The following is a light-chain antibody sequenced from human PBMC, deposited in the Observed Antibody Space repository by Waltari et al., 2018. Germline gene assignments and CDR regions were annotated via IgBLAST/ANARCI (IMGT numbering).Light chain of an antibody. V-gene: IGLV2-14*01. Sequence: QSALTQPASVSGSPGQSITISCTGTSSDVGGYDYVSWYQHHPGKAPILIIYGVSSRPSGISIRFSGSKSGNTASLTISGLQAEDEADYYCSSYASSVTHVFGTGTKVTVL. CDR1: SSDVGGYDY. CDR2: GVS. CDR3: SSYASSVTHV. J-gene: IGLJ1*01.